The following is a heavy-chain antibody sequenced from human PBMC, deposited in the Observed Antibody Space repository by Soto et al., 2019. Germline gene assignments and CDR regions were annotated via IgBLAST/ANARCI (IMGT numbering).Heavy chain of an antibody. CDR3: ARVDPRGVAVVRDY. CDR2: ISGFYGQT. Sequence: QVQLVQSGPEVKKPGASVKVSCKASGNTFASHGFSWVRQAPGQGLEWMGWISGFYGQTNYALKFQGRVTLTTDTSTSTAYMELRSLRSDDTAVYFCARVDPRGVAVVRDYWGQGTLVTVSS. V-gene: IGHV1-18*01. D-gene: IGHD3-10*01. CDR1: GNTFASHG. J-gene: IGHJ4*02.